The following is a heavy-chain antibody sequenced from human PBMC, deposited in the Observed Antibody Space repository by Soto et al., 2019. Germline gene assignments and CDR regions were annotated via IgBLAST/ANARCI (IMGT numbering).Heavy chain of an antibody. Sequence: ASVKVSCKASGYTFTSYARHWVRQAPGQRLEWIAWINAGNGNTKYSQKFQGRVTITRDTSASTAYMELSSLRSEDTAVYYCARVGPPKYYDILTGFDYWGQGTLVTVCS. CDR2: INAGNGNT. CDR1: GYTFTSYA. CDR3: ARVGPPKYYDILTGFDY. V-gene: IGHV1-3*01. D-gene: IGHD3-9*01. J-gene: IGHJ4*02.